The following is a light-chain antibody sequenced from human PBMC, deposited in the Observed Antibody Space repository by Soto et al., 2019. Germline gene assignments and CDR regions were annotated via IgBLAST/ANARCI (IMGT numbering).Light chain of an antibody. CDR2: DAS. J-gene: IGKJ4*01. Sequence: EIVLTQSPATLSLSPGERATLSCRASQSVSSYLAWYQQKPGQAPRLLIYDASNRATGIPARFSVSGSGTDFTLTISSLEPEDFAVYYCQQRSNWPPLTFGGWTKVEIK. V-gene: IGKV3-11*01. CDR1: QSVSSY. CDR3: QQRSNWPPLT.